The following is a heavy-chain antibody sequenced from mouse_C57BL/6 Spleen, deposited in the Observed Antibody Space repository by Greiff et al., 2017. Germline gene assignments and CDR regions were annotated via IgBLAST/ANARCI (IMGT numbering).Heavy chain of an antibody. Sequence: VQLQQSGPELVKSGASVKMSCKASGYTFTDYNMHWVKQSHGKSLEWIGYINPNNGGTSYNQKFKGKATLTVNKSSSTAYVELRSLTSEDSAVXYCTRGDGYSCFDYWGQGTTLTGSS. CDR3: TRGDGYSCFDY. CDR2: INPNNGGT. CDR1: GYTFTDYN. J-gene: IGHJ2*01. V-gene: IGHV1-22*01. D-gene: IGHD2-3*01.